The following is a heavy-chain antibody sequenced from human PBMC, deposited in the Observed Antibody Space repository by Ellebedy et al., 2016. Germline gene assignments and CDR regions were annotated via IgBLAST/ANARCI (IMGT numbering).Heavy chain of an antibody. Sequence: GGSLRLSCAASGFTFSSYAMHWVRQAPGKGLEWVAVISYDGSNKYYANSVKGRFTISRDSSKNTLFLQMNSLTPEDTAVYYCARDSNYYGSGSYCDYWGQGTLVTVSS. J-gene: IGHJ4*02. CDR3: ARDSNYYGSGSYCDY. CDR2: ISYDGSNK. D-gene: IGHD3-10*01. V-gene: IGHV3-30-3*01. CDR1: GFTFSSYA.